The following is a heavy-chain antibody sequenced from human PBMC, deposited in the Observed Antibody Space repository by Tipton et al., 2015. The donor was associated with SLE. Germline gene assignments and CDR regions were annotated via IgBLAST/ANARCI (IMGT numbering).Heavy chain of an antibody. CDR1: GGSISSHY. CDR3: ARSPVDTAMALGY. V-gene: IGHV4-59*11. D-gene: IGHD5-18*01. CDR2: IYYSGST. Sequence: TLSLTCTVYGGSISSHYWSWIRQPPGKGLEWIGYIYYSGSTNYNPSLKSRVTISVDTSKNQFSLKLSSVTAADTAVYYCARSPVDTAMALGYWGQGSLVTVSS. J-gene: IGHJ4*02.